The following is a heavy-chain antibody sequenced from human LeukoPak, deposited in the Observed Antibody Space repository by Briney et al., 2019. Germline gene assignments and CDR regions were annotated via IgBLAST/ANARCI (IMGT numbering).Heavy chain of an antibody. D-gene: IGHD6-6*01. CDR2: ISAYNGNT. J-gene: IGHJ4*02. Sequence: ASVKVSCKTSGYTFTSYGISWVRQAPGQGLEWLGWISAYNGNTNYAQKIQGRVTVTTDTSTSTAYMELRSLRSDDTAMYYCARDRSSSDYWGQGTLVTVSS. CDR1: GYTFTSYG. V-gene: IGHV1-18*01. CDR3: ARDRSSSDY.